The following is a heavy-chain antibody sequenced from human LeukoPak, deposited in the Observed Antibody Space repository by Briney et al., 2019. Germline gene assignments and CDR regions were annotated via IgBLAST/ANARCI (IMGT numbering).Heavy chain of an antibody. CDR1: GGSSSSHY. D-gene: IGHD5-18*01. CDR2: MFDTGRT. V-gene: IGHV4-59*11. J-gene: IGHJ4*01. CDR3: ATIKRGSIFGYFDF. Sequence: SETLSHTCTVSGGSSSSHYWSWIRQPPGKGLEWIGYMFDTGRTKDNPSLKSRVTLSADTSKNQFSLRLSSVTAADTAVYYCATIKRGSIFGYFDFWGQGILVTVSS.